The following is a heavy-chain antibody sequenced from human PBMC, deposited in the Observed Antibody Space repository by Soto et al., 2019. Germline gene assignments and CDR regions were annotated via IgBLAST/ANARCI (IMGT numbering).Heavy chain of an antibody. D-gene: IGHD3-3*01. CDR3: AREDFGVFSVAYFDY. V-gene: IGHV3-74*01. Sequence: EVQLVESGGGLVQPGGSLRLSGAASGFSFSSKWMHWVRHPPGKGLVWVSRINTDGSSTSHADFVKGRFTISRDNAKNTLYLQMNSLRTEDTAVYYCAREDFGVFSVAYFDYWGQGTLVTVSS. J-gene: IGHJ4*02. CDR2: INTDGSST. CDR1: GFSFSSKW.